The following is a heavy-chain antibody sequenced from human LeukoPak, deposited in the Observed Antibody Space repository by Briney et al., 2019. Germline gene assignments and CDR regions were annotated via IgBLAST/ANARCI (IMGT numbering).Heavy chain of an antibody. D-gene: IGHD4-23*01. CDR3: ARGSNSVAY. J-gene: IGHJ4*02. CDR1: GGSFSDSY. Sequence: SETLSLACAVYGGSFSDSYWSWIRQPPGEGLEWVGEISHSGDTNYNPSLKSRVTISVDTSKNQFSLNLSSVTAADTAVYYCARGSNSVAYWGQGTLVTVSS. CDR2: ISHSGDT. V-gene: IGHV4-34*01.